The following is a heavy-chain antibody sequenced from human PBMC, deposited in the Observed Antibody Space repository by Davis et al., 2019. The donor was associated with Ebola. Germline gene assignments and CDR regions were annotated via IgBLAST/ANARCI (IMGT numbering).Heavy chain of an antibody. CDR3: ARGLDFGDYTDY. CDR2: ISTFDGKT. J-gene: IGHJ4*02. Sequence: ASVKVSCKASGYTFISYGISWVRQAPGQGPEWMGWISTFDGKTKYVQKFQGRVTMTRDKSTSTVYMELRGLRSDDTAVYYCARGLDFGDYTDYWGQGTLVTVAS. CDR1: GYTFISYG. V-gene: IGHV1-18*01. D-gene: IGHD4-17*01.